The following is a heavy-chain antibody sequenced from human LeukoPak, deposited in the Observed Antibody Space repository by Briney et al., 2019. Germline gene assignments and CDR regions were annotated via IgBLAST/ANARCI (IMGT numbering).Heavy chain of an antibody. CDR2: IYYSGST. CDR1: GGSISSYY. D-gene: IGHD3-10*01. J-gene: IGHJ5*02. V-gene: IGHV4-59*01. Sequence: PSETLSLTCTVSGGSISSYYWSWIRQPPGKGLEWIGYIYYSGSTNYNPSLKSRVTISVDTSKNQFSLKLSSVTAADTAVYYCARENPWFGSWFDPWGQGTLVTVSS. CDR3: ARENPWFGSWFDP.